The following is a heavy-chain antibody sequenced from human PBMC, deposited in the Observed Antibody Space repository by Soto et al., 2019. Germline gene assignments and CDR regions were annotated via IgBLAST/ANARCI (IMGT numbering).Heavy chain of an antibody. CDR3: AREPRWSRYVDIVATSAFDI. CDR1: GGSFSGYY. J-gene: IGHJ3*02. CDR2: INHSGST. D-gene: IGHD5-12*01. V-gene: IGHV4-34*01. Sequence: QVQLQQWGAGLLKPSETLSLTCAVYGGSFSGYYWSWIRQPPGKGLEWIGEINHSGSTNYNPSLKSRVTISVDTSKNQFSLKLSSVTAADTAVYYCAREPRWSRYVDIVATSAFDIWGQGTMVTVSS.